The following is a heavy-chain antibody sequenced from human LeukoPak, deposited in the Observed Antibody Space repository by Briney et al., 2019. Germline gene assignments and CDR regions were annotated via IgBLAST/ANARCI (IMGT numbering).Heavy chain of an antibody. Sequence: SETLSLTCTVSSGSISSSTYYWGWIRQPPGKGLEWIGTIYYTGSTNYNPSLKSRVTISVDTSKNQFSLKLSSVTAADTAVYYCARHAYYYDSSGYYYYYYYMDVWGKGTTVTISS. CDR1: SGSISSSTYY. D-gene: IGHD3-22*01. J-gene: IGHJ6*03. CDR2: IYYTGST. CDR3: ARHAYYYDSSGYYYYYYYMDV. V-gene: IGHV4-39*01.